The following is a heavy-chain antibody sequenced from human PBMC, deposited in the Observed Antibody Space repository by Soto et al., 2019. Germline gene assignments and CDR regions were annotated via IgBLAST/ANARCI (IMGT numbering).Heavy chain of an antibody. CDR1: GFTFSSYS. CDR3: ARGRAVAGTFWFDY. Sequence: EVQLVESGGGLVKPGGSLRLSCAASGFTFSSYSMNWVRQAPGKGLEWVSSISSSSSYIYYADSVKDRFTISRDNAKNSLYLQMNGLRAEDTAVYYCARGRAVAGTFWFDYWGQGTLVTVSS. CDR2: ISSSSSYI. V-gene: IGHV3-21*01. J-gene: IGHJ4*02. D-gene: IGHD6-19*01.